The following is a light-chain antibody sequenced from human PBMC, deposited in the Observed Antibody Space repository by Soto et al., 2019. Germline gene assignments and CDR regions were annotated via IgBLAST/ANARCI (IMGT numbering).Light chain of an antibody. Sequence: DIQMTQSPSTLSASVGDRVTITCRASQSISTWLAWYQHKPGKAPNLLIYKASNLESGVPSRFSGSGYGTEFTLTISSLQPDDFTTYYCQQAHSFPFTFGPGTKIDLK. CDR2: KAS. J-gene: IGKJ3*01. V-gene: IGKV1-5*03. CDR1: QSISTW. CDR3: QQAHSFPFT.